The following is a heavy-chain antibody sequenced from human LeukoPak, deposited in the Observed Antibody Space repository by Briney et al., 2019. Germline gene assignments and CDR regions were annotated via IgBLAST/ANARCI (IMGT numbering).Heavy chain of an antibody. J-gene: IGHJ4*02. CDR2: VHHSGST. Sequence: PSGTLSLTCAVSGGSISSSEWWTWVRQSPGKGLEWIGEVHHSGSTNYNPSLRSRVTISVDTSKNQFSLKVSSVTAADTAVYYCARSVYESSGYYSQTGYYFDYWGQGTLVTVSS. V-gene: IGHV4-4*02. CDR3: ARSVYESSGYYSQTGYYFDY. D-gene: IGHD3-22*01. CDR1: GGSISSSEW.